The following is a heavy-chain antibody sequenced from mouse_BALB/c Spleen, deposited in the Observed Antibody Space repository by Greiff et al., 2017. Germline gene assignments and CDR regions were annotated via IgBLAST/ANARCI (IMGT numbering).Heavy chain of an antibody. V-gene: IGHV5-17*02. CDR3: ARAPAYGSTSYAMDY. J-gene: IGHJ4*01. D-gene: IGHD1-1*01. CDR1: GFTFSSFG. CDR2: ISSGSSTI. Sequence: EVQLVESGGGLVQPGGSRKLSCAASGFTFSSFGMHWVRQAPEKGLEWVAYISSGSSTIYYADTVKGRFTISRDNPKNTLFLQMTSLRSEDTAMYYCARAPAYGSTSYAMDYWGQGTSVTVSS.